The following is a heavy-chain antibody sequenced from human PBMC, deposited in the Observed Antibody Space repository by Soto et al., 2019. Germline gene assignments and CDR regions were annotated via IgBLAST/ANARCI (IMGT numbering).Heavy chain of an antibody. J-gene: IGHJ5*02. V-gene: IGHV3-23*01. D-gene: IGHD3-10*01. CDR3: AKPGADGDSGGSFDA. Sequence: EVHLLESGGGLVQRGGSLRLSCVASGFTFNNYAMNWVRQAPGKGLEWVSNIGGRGGNTFYADSMRGRFTISRDNSKNTVDWEMNNLRVGDSATDYCAKPGADGDSGGSFDAWGQGTLVTVSP. CDR2: IGGRGGNT. CDR1: GFTFNNYA.